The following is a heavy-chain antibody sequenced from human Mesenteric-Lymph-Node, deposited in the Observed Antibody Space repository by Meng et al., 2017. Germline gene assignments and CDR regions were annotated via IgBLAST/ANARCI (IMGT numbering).Heavy chain of an antibody. CDR2: INAGNGNT. J-gene: IGHJ4*02. CDR1: GYTFTSYA. Sequence: ASVKVSCKASGYTFTSYAMHWVRQAPGQRLEWMGWINAGNGNTKYSQKFQGRVTITRDTSANTAYMELSSLRSEDTAVYYCARGPYYYDSSGYHGHWNIDYWGQGTLVTVSS. V-gene: IGHV1-3*01. D-gene: IGHD3-22*01. CDR3: ARGPYYYDSSGYHGHWNIDY.